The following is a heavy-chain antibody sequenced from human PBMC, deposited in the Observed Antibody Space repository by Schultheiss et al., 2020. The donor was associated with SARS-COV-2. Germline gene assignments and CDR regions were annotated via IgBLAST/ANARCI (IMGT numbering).Heavy chain of an antibody. Sequence: GESLKISCAASGFTFSSYSMNWVRQAPGKGLEWVSYISSSSSTIYYADSVKGRFTISRDNAKNSLYLQMNSLRAEDTAVYYCARADYGGKEPLWYFDLWGRGTLVTVSS. D-gene: IGHD4-23*01. CDR1: GFTFSSYS. V-gene: IGHV3-48*01. CDR3: ARADYGGKEPLWYFDL. CDR2: ISSSSSTI. J-gene: IGHJ2*01.